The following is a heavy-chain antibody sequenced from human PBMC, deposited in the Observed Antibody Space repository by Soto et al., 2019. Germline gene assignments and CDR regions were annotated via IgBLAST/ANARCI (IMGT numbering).Heavy chain of an antibody. CDR3: ARARRSSGWYRWFDP. CDR2: MNPNSGNT. D-gene: IGHD6-19*01. CDR1: GGTFSSYT. Sequence: VASVKVSCTDSGGTFSSYTINWVRQATGQGLEWMGWMNPNSGNTGYAQKFQGRVTMTRNTSISTAYMELSSLRSEDTAVYYCARARRSSGWYRWFDPWGQGTLVTVSS. J-gene: IGHJ5*02. V-gene: IGHV1-8*02.